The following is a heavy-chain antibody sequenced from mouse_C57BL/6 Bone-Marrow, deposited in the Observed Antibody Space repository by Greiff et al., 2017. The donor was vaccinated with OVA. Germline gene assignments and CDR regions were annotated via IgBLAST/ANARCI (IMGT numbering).Heavy chain of an antibody. J-gene: IGHJ4*01. CDR2: IDPEDGET. V-gene: IGHV14-2*01. Sequence: VQLQQSGAELVKPGASVKLSCTASGFNIKDYYMPWVKQRPEQGLEWIGRIDPEDGETKYAPNFQGKATLTEDTSSNTAYLQLSSLTSEDTAVYYCAPDHGAMDYWGQGTSVTVSS. CDR1: GFNIKDYY. CDR3: APDHGAMDY.